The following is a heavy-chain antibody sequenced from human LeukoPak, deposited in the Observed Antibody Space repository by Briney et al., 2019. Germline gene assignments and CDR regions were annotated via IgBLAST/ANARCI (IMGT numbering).Heavy chain of an antibody. D-gene: IGHD6-13*01. CDR1: GGSFSGYY. Sequence: PSETLSLTCAVYGGSFSGYYWSWIRQPPGKGLEWIGKINHSGSSNYNPSLKSRVTISVDTSKSQFSLKLSSVTAADTAVYYCARGVRAAAGTIFHYWGQGTLVTVSS. J-gene: IGHJ4*02. CDR2: INHSGSS. CDR3: ARGVRAAAGTIFHY. V-gene: IGHV4-34*01.